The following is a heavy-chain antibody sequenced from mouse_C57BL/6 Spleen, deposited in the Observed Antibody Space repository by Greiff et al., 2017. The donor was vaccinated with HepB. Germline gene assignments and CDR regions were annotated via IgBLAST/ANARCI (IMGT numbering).Heavy chain of an antibody. CDR3: APYDYDGDDAMDY. D-gene: IGHD2-4*01. CDR2: IYPGSGNT. V-gene: IGHV1-66*01. Sequence: QVQLQQSGPELVKPGASVKISCKASGYSFTSYYIHWVKQRPGQGLEWIGWIYPGSGNTKYNEKFKGKATLTADTSSSTAYMQLSSLTSEDSAVYYCAPYDYDGDDAMDYWGQGTSVTVSS. J-gene: IGHJ4*01. CDR1: GYSFTSYY.